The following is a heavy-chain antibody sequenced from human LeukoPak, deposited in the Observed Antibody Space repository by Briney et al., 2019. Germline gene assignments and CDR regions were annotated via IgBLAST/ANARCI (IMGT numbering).Heavy chain of an antibody. CDR2: ISAYNGNT. J-gene: IGHJ4*02. D-gene: IGHD3-3*01. Sequence: GASVKVSCKASGYTFTSYGISWVRQAPGQGLEWMGWISAYNGNTNYAQKLQGRVTMTTDTSTSTAYMELRSLRSDDTAVYYCARDRPFTIFGVVTHFDYWGQGTLVTVSS. CDR1: GYTFTSYG. CDR3: ARDRPFTIFGVVTHFDY. V-gene: IGHV1-18*01.